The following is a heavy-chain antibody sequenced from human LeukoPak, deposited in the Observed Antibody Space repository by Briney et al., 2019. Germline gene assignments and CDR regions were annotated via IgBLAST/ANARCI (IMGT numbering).Heavy chain of an antibody. Sequence: KPSETLSLTCAVYGGSFSGYYWSWIRQPPGKGLEWIGEINHSGSTNYNPSLKSRVTISVDTSKNQFSLKLSSVTAADTAVYYCARRGRITMVRGVLNWFDPWGQGTLVTVSS. CDR2: INHSGST. CDR1: GGSFSGYY. V-gene: IGHV4-34*01. D-gene: IGHD3-10*01. CDR3: ARRGRITMVRGVLNWFDP. J-gene: IGHJ5*02.